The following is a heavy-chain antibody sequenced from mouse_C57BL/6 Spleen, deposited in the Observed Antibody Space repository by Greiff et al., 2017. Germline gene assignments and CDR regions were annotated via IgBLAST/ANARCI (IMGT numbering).Heavy chain of an antibody. D-gene: IGHD2-4*01. CDR3: ARKNDYVDTY. V-gene: IGHV5-4*01. CDR2: ISDGGSYN. J-gene: IGHJ3*01. CDR1: GFTFSSYA. Sequence: EVQGVESGGGLVKPGGSLKLSCAASGFTFSSYAMSWVRQTPETRLSWVATISDGGSYNYYPDNVKGRFTISRDNAKNKQYLQMSQLKSEDTALYFCARKNDYVDTYWGQGTLVTVSA.